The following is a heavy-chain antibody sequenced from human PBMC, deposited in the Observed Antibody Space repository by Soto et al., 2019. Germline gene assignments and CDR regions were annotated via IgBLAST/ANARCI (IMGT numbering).Heavy chain of an antibody. CDR2: ISGSGGSE. CDR3: AKGDTTMITDYYAMDV. V-gene: IGHV3-23*01. CDR1: GFTFTSYA. D-gene: IGHD5-18*01. J-gene: IGHJ6*02. Sequence: VGSLGLSCADSGFTFTSYAMTWVRQAPGKGMEWVSAISGSGGSEFYADSVKGRFTISRDNSKNTLYLQMKSLRAEDTALYYCAKGDTTMITDYYAMDVWGQGTTVTVSS.